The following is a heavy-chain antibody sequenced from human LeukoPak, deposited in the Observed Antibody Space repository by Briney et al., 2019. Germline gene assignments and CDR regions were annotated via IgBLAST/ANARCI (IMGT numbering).Heavy chain of an antibody. CDR1: GYTFTSYY. Sequence: ASVKVSCKASGYTFTSYYMHWVRQAPGQGLEWMGIINPSGGSTSYAQKFQGRVTMTRDTSTSTVYMELSSLRSEDTAVYYCARDSGLTIFGVVSSWFDPWGQGTLVTVSS. J-gene: IGHJ5*02. D-gene: IGHD3-3*01. CDR3: ARDSGLTIFGVVSSWFDP. CDR2: INPSGGST. V-gene: IGHV1-46*01.